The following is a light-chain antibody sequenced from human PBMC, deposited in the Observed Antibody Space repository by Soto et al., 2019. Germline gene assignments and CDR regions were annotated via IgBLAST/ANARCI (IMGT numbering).Light chain of an antibody. V-gene: IGKV2-30*01. CDR1: QSLLYSDGNTH. CDR2: KVS. J-gene: IGKJ2*01. Sequence: DVVMTQSPLSLPVTLGQPASISCRSSQSLLYSDGNTHLHWFHQRPGQSPRRLIYKVSNRDSGVPHRCRGSGSGTDSTLKISAVGAEDVGVQYCMQGAQWPPYTSSHGTTLEVK. CDR3: MQGAQWPPYT.